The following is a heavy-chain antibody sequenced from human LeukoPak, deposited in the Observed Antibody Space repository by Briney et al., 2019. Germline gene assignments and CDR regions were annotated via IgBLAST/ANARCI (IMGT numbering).Heavy chain of an antibody. J-gene: IGHJ4*02. CDR3: ARGKQQLVPPFDY. V-gene: IGHV4-4*02. Sequence: SETLSLTCGVSGGSISSSNWWSWVRQPPGKGLEWIGEIHPSGEINYNPSLKSRVTISLDKSKNQFSLKMTSVTAADTAIYYCARGKQQLVPPFDYWGQGALVTVFS. CDR2: IHPSGEI. D-gene: IGHD6-13*01. CDR1: GGSISSSNW.